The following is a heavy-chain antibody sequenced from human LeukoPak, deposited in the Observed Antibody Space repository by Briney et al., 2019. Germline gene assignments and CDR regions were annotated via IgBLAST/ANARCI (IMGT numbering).Heavy chain of an antibody. CDR2: IYYSGST. CDR3: ARDARYCSSTNCYVPYWYFDL. J-gene: IGHJ2*01. Sequence: KASETLSLTCTVSGGSISSYFWSWIRQPPGKGLEWIGYIYYSGSTNYNPSLKSRATISVDTSKNQFSLKLSSVTAADTAVYYCARDARYCSSTNCYVPYWYFDLWGRGTLVTVSS. CDR1: GGSISSYF. V-gene: IGHV4-59*01. D-gene: IGHD2-2*01.